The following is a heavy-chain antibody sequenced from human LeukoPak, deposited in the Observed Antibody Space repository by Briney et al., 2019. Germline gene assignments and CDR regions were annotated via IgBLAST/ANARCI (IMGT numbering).Heavy chain of an antibody. Sequence: SETLSLTCTVSGGSISSYYWSWIRQPPGKGLEWIGYIYYSGNTNYNPSLKSRVTISVDMPKNQFSLKLRSVTAADTAIYYCARYTAMVAFHAHGFDIWGQGTVVTVSS. V-gene: IGHV4-59*01. CDR2: IYYSGNT. CDR1: GGSISSYY. D-gene: IGHD5-18*01. CDR3: ARYTAMVAFHAHGFDI. J-gene: IGHJ3*02.